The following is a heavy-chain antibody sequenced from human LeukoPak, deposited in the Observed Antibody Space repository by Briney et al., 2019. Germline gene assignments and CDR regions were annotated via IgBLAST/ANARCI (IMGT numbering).Heavy chain of an antibody. CDR2: IYYSGST. CDR1: GGSISSSSYY. CDR3: ATYSYSQRYFDY. J-gene: IGHJ4*02. Sequence: SETLSLTCTVSGGSISSSSYYWGWNRQPPGKGLEWIGSIYYSGSTYYNPSLKSRVTISVDTSKNQFSLKLSSVTAADTAVYYCATYSYSQRYFDYWGQGTLVTVSS. D-gene: IGHD5-18*01. V-gene: IGHV4-39*01.